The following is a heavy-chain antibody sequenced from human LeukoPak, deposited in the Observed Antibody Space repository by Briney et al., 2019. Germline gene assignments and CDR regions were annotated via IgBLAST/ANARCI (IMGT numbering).Heavy chain of an antibody. V-gene: IGHV1-8*01. CDR2: MNPNSGNT. CDR3: ARGQGGSYYRY. CDR1: GYTFTSSD. D-gene: IGHD1-26*01. J-gene: IGHJ4*02. Sequence: ASVKVSCKASGYTFTSSDINRVRQATGQGLEWMGWMNPNSGNTGYAQKCQGRVTMTRNTSISTAYMELSSLRSEDTAVYYCARGQGGSYYRYWGQGTLVSVSS.